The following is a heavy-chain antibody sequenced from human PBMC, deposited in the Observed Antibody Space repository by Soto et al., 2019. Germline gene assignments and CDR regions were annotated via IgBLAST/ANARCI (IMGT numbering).Heavy chain of an antibody. Sequence: SETLSLTCTVSGGSISSYYWSWIRQPPGKGLEWIGYIYYSGSTNCNPSLKSRVTISVDTSKNQFSLKLSSVTAADTAVYYCARGTDSSWTNYYYYGMDVWGQGTTVTVSS. J-gene: IGHJ6*02. D-gene: IGHD6-13*01. CDR1: GGSISSYY. CDR2: IYYSGST. CDR3: ARGTDSSWTNYYYYGMDV. V-gene: IGHV4-59*01.